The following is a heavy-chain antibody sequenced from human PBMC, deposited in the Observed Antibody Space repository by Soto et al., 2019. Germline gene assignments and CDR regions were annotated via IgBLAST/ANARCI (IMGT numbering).Heavy chain of an antibody. CDR1: GYSFTSYW. CDR2: IYPGDSET. J-gene: IGHJ6*02. D-gene: IGHD2-21*02. Sequence: EVQLVQSGAEVKKPGESLKISCKGSGYSFTSYWIVWVRQMPGKGLEWMGIIYPGDSETRYSPSLQGQVTMSADKSTSTAYLQWSSLKASDTAMYYCSRRSYCDGDCTRGPYDYYGMDVWGQGTTVTVSS. V-gene: IGHV5-51*01. CDR3: SRRSYCDGDCTRGPYDYYGMDV.